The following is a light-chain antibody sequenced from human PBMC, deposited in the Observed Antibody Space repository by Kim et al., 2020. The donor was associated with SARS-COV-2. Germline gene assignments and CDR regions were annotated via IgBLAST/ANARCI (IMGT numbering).Light chain of an antibody. CDR3: SSYAGSNNV. Sequence: QSALTQPPSASGSPGQSVTISCTGTSSDVGGYNYVSWYQQHPGKAPKLIIYEVSKRPSGVPDRFSGSKSGNTASLTVSGLQAGDEADYYCSSYAGSNNVFGTGTQLTVL. CDR2: EVS. V-gene: IGLV2-8*01. J-gene: IGLJ1*01. CDR1: SSDVGGYNY.